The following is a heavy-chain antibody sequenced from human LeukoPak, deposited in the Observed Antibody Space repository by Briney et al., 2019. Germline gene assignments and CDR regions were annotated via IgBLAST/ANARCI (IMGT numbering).Heavy chain of an antibody. Sequence: GGSLRLSCAASGFTFSSYAMSWVRQAPGKGLEWVSAISGNGGSTYYADSVKGRFTISRDNSKNTLYLQMNSLRAEDTAVYYCAKDRPKRITMVRGEGPGYYGMDVWGKGTTVTVSS. V-gene: IGHV3-23*01. CDR1: GFTFSSYA. CDR3: AKDRPKRITMVRGEGPGYYGMDV. D-gene: IGHD3-10*01. J-gene: IGHJ6*04. CDR2: ISGNGGST.